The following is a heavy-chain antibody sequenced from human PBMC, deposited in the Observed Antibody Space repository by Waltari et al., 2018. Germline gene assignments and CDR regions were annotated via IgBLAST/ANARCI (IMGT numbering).Heavy chain of an antibody. CDR2: IIPIFGTT. CDR1: GGTFSSNA. CDR3: ARDQVTKVITPLDL. D-gene: IGHD1-20*01. J-gene: IGHJ2*01. V-gene: IGHV1-69*01. Sequence: QVQLVQSGAEVKKPGSSVKVSCKASGGTFSSNAISWVRQAPGQGLEWMGGIIPIFGTTNYAQKFQGRVTITADESTSTAYMELSSLRSEDTAVYYCARDQVTKVITPLDLWGRGTLVTVSS.